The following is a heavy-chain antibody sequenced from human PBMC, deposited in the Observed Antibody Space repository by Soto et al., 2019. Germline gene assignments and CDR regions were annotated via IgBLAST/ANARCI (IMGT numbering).Heavy chain of an antibody. CDR3: AREFSSGWSGY. J-gene: IGHJ4*02. V-gene: IGHV1-69*01. Sequence: QVHLVQSGAEVKKPGSSVKVSCKASGGTFSTSGISWVRQAPGQGLEWVGRIVPLLGTANYAQRFQGRVTLTADESTSTGYMELSSLRSEDTAVYYCAREFSSGWSGYWGQGTLVTVSS. CDR1: GGTFSTSG. D-gene: IGHD6-19*01. CDR2: IVPLLGTA.